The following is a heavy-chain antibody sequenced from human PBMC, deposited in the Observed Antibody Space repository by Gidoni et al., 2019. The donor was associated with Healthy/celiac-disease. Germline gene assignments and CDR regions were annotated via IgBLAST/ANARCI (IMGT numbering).Heavy chain of an antibody. Sequence: QVQLVQSGAEVKKPGSSVKVSCKASGGTFSSYAISWVRQAPGQGLEWMGGIIPIFGTANYAQKFQGRVTITADKSTSTAYMELSSLRSEDTAVYYCARGQPMIVVRVGWYFDLWGRGTLVTVSS. CDR2: IIPIFGTA. CDR1: GGTFSSYA. V-gene: IGHV1-69*06. J-gene: IGHJ2*01. CDR3: ARGQPMIVVRVGWYFDL. D-gene: IGHD3-22*01.